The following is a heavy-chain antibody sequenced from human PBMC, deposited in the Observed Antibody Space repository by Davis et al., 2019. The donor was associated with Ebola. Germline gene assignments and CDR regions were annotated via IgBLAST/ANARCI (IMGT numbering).Heavy chain of an antibody. J-gene: IGHJ4*02. CDR1: GYTFTSYG. CDR2: ISAFSGNT. V-gene: IGHV1-18*01. CDR3: ARRDYGDYVAF. Sequence: AASVKVSCKASGYTFTSYGISWVRPAPGQGLEWMGWISAFSGNTNYAQKLQGRFTMTTDTSPGTAYMELRSLRSDDTAVYYCARRDYGDYVAFWGQGTLVTVSS. D-gene: IGHD4-17*01.